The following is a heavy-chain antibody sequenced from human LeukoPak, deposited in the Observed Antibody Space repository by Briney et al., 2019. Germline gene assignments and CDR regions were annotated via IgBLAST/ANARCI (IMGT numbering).Heavy chain of an antibody. J-gene: IGHJ4*02. Sequence: SETLSLTCTVSGGSISTYYWSWIRQPPGKGLEWIGYIYYSGSINYNPSLKNRVTISVDTSKNQFSLKLGSVTAADTAVYYCARASSGWYGLFDYWGQGTLVTVSS. D-gene: IGHD6-19*01. V-gene: IGHV4-59*01. CDR3: ARASSGWYGLFDY. CDR2: IYYSGSI. CDR1: GGSISTYY.